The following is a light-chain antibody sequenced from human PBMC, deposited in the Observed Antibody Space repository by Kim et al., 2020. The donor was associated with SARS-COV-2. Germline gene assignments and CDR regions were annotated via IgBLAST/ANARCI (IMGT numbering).Light chain of an antibody. V-gene: IGKV3-15*01. CDR2: RTS. J-gene: IGKJ1*01. Sequence: VSAGERATLSCRANQNVNRDVAWYRQTPGQPPKLLVYRTSIRASGVAARFSGSGSGTEFALAISSVQSEDFAVYYCQQYNTWPRTFGQGTKLEI. CDR1: QNVNRD. CDR3: QQYNTWPRT.